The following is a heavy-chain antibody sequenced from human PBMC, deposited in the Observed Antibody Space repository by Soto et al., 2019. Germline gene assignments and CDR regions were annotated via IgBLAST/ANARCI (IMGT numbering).Heavy chain of an antibody. CDR1: GGTFSSYA. D-gene: IGHD2-15*01. V-gene: IGHV1-69*06. CDR3: AREDSAATLDP. CDR2: IIPIFGTA. Sequence: SVKVSCKASGGTFSSYAISWVRQAPGQGLEWMGGIIPIFGTANYAQKFQGRVTITADKSTSTAYMELSSLRSEDTAVYYCAREDSAATLDPWGQGTLVAVSS. J-gene: IGHJ5*02.